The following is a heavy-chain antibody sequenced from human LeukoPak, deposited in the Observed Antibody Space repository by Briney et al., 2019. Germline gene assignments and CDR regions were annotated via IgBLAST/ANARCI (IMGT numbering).Heavy chain of an antibody. J-gene: IGHJ4*02. Sequence: GRSLRLSCAASGLTFDDYAMHWVRQAPGKGLEWVSGISWNSGSIGYADSVKGRFTISRDNAKNSLYLQMNSLRAEDTALYYCAASIRFLEWFLDYWGQGTLVTVSS. CDR2: ISWNSGSI. CDR1: GLTFDDYA. D-gene: IGHD3-3*01. CDR3: AASIRFLEWFLDY. V-gene: IGHV3-9*01.